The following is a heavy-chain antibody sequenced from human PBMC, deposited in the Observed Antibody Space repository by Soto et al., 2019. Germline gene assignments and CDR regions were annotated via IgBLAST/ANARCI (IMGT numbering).Heavy chain of an antibody. CDR3: AKGPGW. D-gene: IGHD6-19*01. CDR1: GFTFSSYG. J-gene: IGHJ4*02. CDR2: ISYDGSNK. V-gene: IGHV3-30*18. Sequence: GGALRLSCAASGFTFSSYGMHWVRQAPGKGLEWVAVISYDGSNKYYADSVKGRFTISRDNSKNTLYLQMNSLRAEDTTVYYCAKGPGWWGQGTLVTVSS.